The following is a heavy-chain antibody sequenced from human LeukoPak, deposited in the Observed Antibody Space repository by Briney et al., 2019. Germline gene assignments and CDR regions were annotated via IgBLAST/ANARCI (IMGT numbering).Heavy chain of an antibody. CDR2: IYSGGST. V-gene: IGHV3-53*01. J-gene: IGHJ4*02. CDR3: AREWSSGWIEQYYFDY. Sequence: GSLRLSCAASGFTVRSNYMNWVRQAPGKGLEWVSLIYSGGSTYYADSVKGRFTISRDNAKNSLYLQMNSLRAEDTALYYCAREWSSGWIEQYYFDYWGQGTLVTVSS. D-gene: IGHD6-19*01. CDR1: GFTVRSNY.